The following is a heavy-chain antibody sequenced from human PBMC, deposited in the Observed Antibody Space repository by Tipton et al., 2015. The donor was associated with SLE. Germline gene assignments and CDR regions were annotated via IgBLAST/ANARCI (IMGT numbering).Heavy chain of an antibody. J-gene: IGHJ4*02. D-gene: IGHD4-11*01. V-gene: IGHV3-30*04. CDR1: GFSFSNYA. CDR2: TSFDGNDN. CDR3: VREVSNSNDY. Sequence: LSLTCAASGFSFSNYAMHWVRQAPGKGLEWVAVTSFDGNDNYYAESVKGRFNISRDNSKNTLYLQMNSLRTEDTAVFYCVREVSNSNDYWGQGTLVTVSS.